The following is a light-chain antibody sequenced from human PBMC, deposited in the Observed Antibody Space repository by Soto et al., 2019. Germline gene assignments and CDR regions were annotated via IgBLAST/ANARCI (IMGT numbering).Light chain of an antibody. CDR2: GAS. Sequence: EIVMTQSPATLSLSPGERATLSCRASQSVSSTYLGWYQQKPGQAPRLLISGASSRATGIPDRFSGSGSGTDFTLTISRLEPEDFAVYYCQQYGSSRITFGQGTRLEIK. CDR3: QQYGSSRIT. V-gene: IGKV3-20*01. J-gene: IGKJ5*01. CDR1: QSVSSTY.